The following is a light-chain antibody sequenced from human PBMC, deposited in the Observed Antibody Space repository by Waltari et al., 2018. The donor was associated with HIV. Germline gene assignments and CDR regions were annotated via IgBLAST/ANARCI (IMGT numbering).Light chain of an antibody. V-gene: IGKV1-5*03. CDR3: QHYNIYPWT. CDR2: KAS. J-gene: IGKJ1*01. CDR1: ANISTS. Sequence: DIPMTQSPSTLSASVGDRVTITCRASANISTSLAWYQQKPGKTPKLLFYKASTLESGVPSRFSGGGSGTEFTLTINNLQPDDFATYCCQHYNIYPWTFGQGTKVEIK.